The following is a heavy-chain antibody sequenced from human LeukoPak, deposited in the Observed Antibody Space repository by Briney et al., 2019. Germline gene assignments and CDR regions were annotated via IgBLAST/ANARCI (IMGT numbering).Heavy chain of an antibody. CDR3: ARDSAYYGSGSPYYYGMDV. V-gene: IGHV3-53*01. J-gene: IGHJ6*04. Sequence: GSLRLSCAASGFTVNSHYKSWVRQAPRKGLELVSVIYSGGSTYYACSVKGRFTISRDNSKHPLYLQMNSLRAEDTAVYYCARDSAYYGSGSPYYYGMDVWGKGPTVTVSS. CDR1: GFTVNSHY. CDR2: IYSGGST. D-gene: IGHD3-10*01.